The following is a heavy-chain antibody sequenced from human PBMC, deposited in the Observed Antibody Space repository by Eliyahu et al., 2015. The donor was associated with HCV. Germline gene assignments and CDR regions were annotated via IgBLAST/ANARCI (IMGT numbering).Heavy chain of an antibody. CDR1: GGXITTYY. CDR2: IHYSGST. V-gene: IGHV4-59*01. CDR3: ASGGGGIAVTGTGGWFDP. Sequence: QVQLQESGPGLVKPSETLSLSCIVSGGXITTYYWSWIRQPPGKRLEWIGYIHYSGSTNYNPSLKSRVTISLDTSNNQFSLNLTSVTAADTAVYYCASGGGGIAVTGTGGWFDPWGQGTLVTVSS. D-gene: IGHD6-19*01. J-gene: IGHJ5*02.